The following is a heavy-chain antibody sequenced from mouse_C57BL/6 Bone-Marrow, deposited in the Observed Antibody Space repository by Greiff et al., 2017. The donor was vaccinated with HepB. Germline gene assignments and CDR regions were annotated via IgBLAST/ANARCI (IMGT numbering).Heavy chain of an antibody. Sequence: VQLKESGPGLAKPSQTLSLTCSVPGYSIPSDYWNWIRKFPGNKLEYMGYISYSGSTYYNPSLKSRISITRDTSKNQYYLQLNSVTTEDTATYYCARGYSNYVGYFDVWGTGTTVTVSS. CDR1: GYSIPSDY. J-gene: IGHJ1*03. CDR2: ISYSGST. D-gene: IGHD2-5*01. V-gene: IGHV3-8*01. CDR3: ARGYSNYVGYFDV.